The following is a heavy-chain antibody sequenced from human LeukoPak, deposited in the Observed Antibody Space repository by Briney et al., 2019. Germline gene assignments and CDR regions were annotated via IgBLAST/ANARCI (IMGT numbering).Heavy chain of an antibody. CDR1: GGSISSYY. V-gene: IGHV4-59*01. J-gene: IGHJ4*02. CDR3: ARATVDTAMVLDY. CDR2: IYYSGST. D-gene: IGHD5-18*01. Sequence: SETLSLTCTVSGGSISSYYWSWIRQPPGKRLEWIGYIYYSGSTDYNPSLKRRGTMSVDTSKNQFSLKLTSVTAADTAVYYCARATVDTAMVLDYWGQGTLVTVSS.